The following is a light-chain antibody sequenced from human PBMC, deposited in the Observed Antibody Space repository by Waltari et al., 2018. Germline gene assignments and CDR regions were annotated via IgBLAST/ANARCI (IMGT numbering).Light chain of an antibody. Sequence: EIVLTQSPGTLSLSPGEGATLSCRASQTVSSTYLAWYQQKPGQAPRLLIHCTSTRATGIPDKFRGGGAWTGFTLTLIRLEPENFAGYYCQLDDGSRTFRQGTKVEIK. J-gene: IGKJ1*01. CDR1: QTVSSTY. CDR3: QLDDGSRT. CDR2: CTS. V-gene: IGKV3-20*01.